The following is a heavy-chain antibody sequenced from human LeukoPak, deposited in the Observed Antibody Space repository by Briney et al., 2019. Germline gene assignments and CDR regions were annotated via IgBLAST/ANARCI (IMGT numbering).Heavy chain of an antibody. CDR3: AREAVDVYCGGDCYQQVNWFDP. V-gene: IGHV4-39*07. D-gene: IGHD2-21*02. CDR2: IYYSGST. J-gene: IGHJ5*02. Sequence: SETLSLTCTVSGGSISSSSYYWGWIRQPPGKGLEWIGSIYYSGSTYYNPSLKSRVTISVDTSKNQFSLKLSSVTAADTAVYYCAREAVDVYCGGDCYQQVNWFDPWSQGTLVTVST. CDR1: GGSISSSSYY.